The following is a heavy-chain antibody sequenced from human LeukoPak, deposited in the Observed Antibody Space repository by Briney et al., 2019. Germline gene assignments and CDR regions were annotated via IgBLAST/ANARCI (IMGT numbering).Heavy chain of an antibody. V-gene: IGHV4-34*10. D-gene: IGHD1-26*01. J-gene: IGHJ3*02. CDR3: ARDLIVGATLAGGHDALDI. Sequence: SETLSLTCAVYGGSFSGYYWSWIRQPPGKGLEWIGYIYHSGTSNYNPSLQSRVAMSVDTSKNQISLKVRSVTSDDTAVYYCARDLIVGATLAGGHDALDIWGQGTMVTVSS. CDR1: GGSFSGYY. CDR2: IYHSGTS.